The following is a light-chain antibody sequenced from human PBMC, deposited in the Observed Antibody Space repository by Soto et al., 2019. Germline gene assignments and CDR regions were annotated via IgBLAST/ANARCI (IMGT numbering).Light chain of an antibody. V-gene: IGLV2-14*03. Sequence: QSVLTQPASVSGSPGQSITISCTGTSSDIGAFTFVSWYQQHPGKVPKLMIFDVNRRPSGVSDRFSGSKSGNTASLTISGLQAEDEGDYYRSSYTSRSPHVFGRGPKLPVL. CDR3: SSYTSRSPHV. CDR1: SSDIGAFTF. J-gene: IGLJ1*01. CDR2: DVN.